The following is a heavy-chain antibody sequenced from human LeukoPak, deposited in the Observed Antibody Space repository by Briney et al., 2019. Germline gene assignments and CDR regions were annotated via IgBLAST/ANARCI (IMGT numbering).Heavy chain of an antibody. J-gene: IGHJ4*02. CDR2: ISSSSSTI. D-gene: IGHD3-16*01. Sequence: PGGSLRLSCAASGFTFSSYSMNWVRQAPGKGLEWVSYISSSSSTIYYADSVKGRFTISRDNAKNSLYLQMNSLRAEDTAVYYCAKAHELGSLFYFDYWGQGTLVTVSS. V-gene: IGHV3-48*04. CDR3: AKAHELGSLFYFDY. CDR1: GFTFSSYS.